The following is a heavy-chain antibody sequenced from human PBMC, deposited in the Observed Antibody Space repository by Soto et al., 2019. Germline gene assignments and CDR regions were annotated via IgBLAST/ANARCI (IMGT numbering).Heavy chain of an antibody. Sequence: PSETLSLTCTVSGGSISSSSYYWGWIRQPPGKGLEWIGSIYYSGSTYYNPSLKSRVTISVDTSKNQFSLKLSSVTAADTAVYYCARHHSSGSTGDGFDPWGQGTLVTVSS. CDR1: GGSISSSSYY. D-gene: IGHD3-22*01. J-gene: IGHJ5*02. CDR2: IYYSGST. V-gene: IGHV4-39*01. CDR3: ARHHSSGSTGDGFDP.